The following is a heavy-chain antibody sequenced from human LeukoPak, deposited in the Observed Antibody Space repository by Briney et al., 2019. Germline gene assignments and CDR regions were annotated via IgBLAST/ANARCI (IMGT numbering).Heavy chain of an antibody. CDR3: ARHLSGDDI. J-gene: IGHJ3*02. Sequence: GGSLRLSCGASGFSFSGYAMSWVRQAPGKGLEWVSIIYSGGSTYYADSVKGRFTISRDNSKNTLYLQMNSLRAEGTAVYYCARHLSGDDIWGQGTMVTVSS. CDR1: GFSFSGYA. CDR2: IYSGGST. D-gene: IGHD4-17*01. V-gene: IGHV3-66*04.